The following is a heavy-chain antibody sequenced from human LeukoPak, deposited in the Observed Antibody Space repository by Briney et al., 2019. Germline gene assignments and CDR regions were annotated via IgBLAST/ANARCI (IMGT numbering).Heavy chain of an antibody. Sequence: SLRLSCAASGFTFDDYAMHWVRQAPGKGLEWVSGISWNGETVGYADSVKGRFTISRDNAKNSLYLQLSSLRAEDTALYYCAKGRNSYYFDYWGQGTLVTVSS. CDR1: GFTFDDYA. CDR2: ISWNGETV. CDR3: AKGRNSYYFDY. V-gene: IGHV3-9*01. J-gene: IGHJ4*02. D-gene: IGHD1-14*01.